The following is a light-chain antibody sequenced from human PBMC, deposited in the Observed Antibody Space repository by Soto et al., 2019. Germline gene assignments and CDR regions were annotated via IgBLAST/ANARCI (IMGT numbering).Light chain of an antibody. Sequence: QSVLTQPPSASGTPGQRVTISCSGSSSNIGSNYVYWYQQLPGTAPKLLIYRNNQRPSGVPDRFSGSKSGTSASLAISGLGSEDEADYYCAAWDDSLRGYVFGTGTKVTVL. V-gene: IGLV1-47*01. J-gene: IGLJ1*01. CDR2: RNN. CDR1: SSNIGSNY. CDR3: AAWDDSLRGYV.